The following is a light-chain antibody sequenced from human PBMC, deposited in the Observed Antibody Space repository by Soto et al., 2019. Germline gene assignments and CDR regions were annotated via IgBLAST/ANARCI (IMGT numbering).Light chain of an antibody. V-gene: IGLV1-40*01. CDR3: SAYIRSSTL. CDR1: SSNIGAGYD. Sequence: QSVLTQPPSVSGAPGQRVTISCTGSSSNIGAGYDVHWYQHRPGTAPKLLIFGNSNRPSGVPVPDRFSGSKSGNTASLSISGLQAEDEAHYYCSAYIRSSTLFGGGTKLTVL. CDR2: GNS. J-gene: IGLJ2*01.